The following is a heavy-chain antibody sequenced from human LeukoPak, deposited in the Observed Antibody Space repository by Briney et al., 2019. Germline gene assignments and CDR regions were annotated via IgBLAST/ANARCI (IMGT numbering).Heavy chain of an antibody. D-gene: IGHD3-16*01. Sequence: SETLSLTCTVSGGSISSSSYYWGWIRQPPGKGLEWIGSIYYSGSTYYNPSLKSRVTISVDTSKNQYSLKVSSVTAADTAVYYCARDPGDIDYWGQGTLATVSS. CDR3: ARDPGDIDY. CDR2: IYYSGST. CDR1: GGSISSSSYY. V-gene: IGHV4-39*02. J-gene: IGHJ4*02.